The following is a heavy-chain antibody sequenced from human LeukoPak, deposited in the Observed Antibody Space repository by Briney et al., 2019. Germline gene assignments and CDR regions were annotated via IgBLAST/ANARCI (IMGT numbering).Heavy chain of an antibody. V-gene: IGHV3-74*01. CDR1: GFTFSSYW. CDR2: INSDGSST. Sequence: PGRSLRLSCAASGFTFSSYWMHWVRQAPGKGLVWVSRINSDGSSTSYADSVKGRFTISRDNSKNTLYLQMNSLRAEDTAVYYCAREREEGSLSFDYWGQGTLVTVSS. J-gene: IGHJ4*02. CDR3: AREREEGSLSFDY. D-gene: IGHD5-24*01.